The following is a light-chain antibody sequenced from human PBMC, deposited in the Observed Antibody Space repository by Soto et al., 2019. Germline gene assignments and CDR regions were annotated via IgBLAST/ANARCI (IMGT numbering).Light chain of an antibody. Sequence: QAAFTEPVSLSSSPRQSITISCAGTSSDVGGYNCVCSHQQDPGKAPKRLIYDVSNRPSGVSDRFSGSKSGNTASLTISGLQAEDEADYYCSSYTSSSIVYDFGTGTKVTVL. V-gene: IGLV2-14*01. CDR3: SSYTSSSIVYD. J-gene: IGLJ1*01. CDR1: SSDVGGYNC. CDR2: DVS.